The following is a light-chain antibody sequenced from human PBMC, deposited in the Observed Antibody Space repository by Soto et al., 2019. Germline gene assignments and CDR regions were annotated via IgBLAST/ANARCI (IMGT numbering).Light chain of an antibody. Sequence: QSMLTQPPSASGSPGQSVTISCTGTSGDVGGYNYVSWYQQHPGKAPKLMIYEVSKRPSGVPDRFSGSKSGNTASLTVSGLQAEDEADYYCSSYAGSNYYVFGTGTKVTVL. CDR1: SGDVGGYNY. J-gene: IGLJ1*01. V-gene: IGLV2-8*01. CDR2: EVS. CDR3: SSYAGSNYYV.